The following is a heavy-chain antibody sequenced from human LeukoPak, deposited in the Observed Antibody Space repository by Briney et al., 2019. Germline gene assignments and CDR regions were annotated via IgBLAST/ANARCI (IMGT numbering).Heavy chain of an antibody. J-gene: IGHJ5*02. CDR1: GFTFSSYS. D-gene: IGHD6-13*01. CDR3: AKGLGSSWFTNWFDP. CDR2: ISSSSSYI. V-gene: IGHV3-21*04. Sequence: GGSLRLSCAASGFTFSSYSMNWVRQAPGKGLEWVSSISSSSSYIYYADSVKGRFTISRDNSKNTLYLQMNSLRAEDTAVYFCAKGLGSSWFTNWFDPWGQGTLVTVSS.